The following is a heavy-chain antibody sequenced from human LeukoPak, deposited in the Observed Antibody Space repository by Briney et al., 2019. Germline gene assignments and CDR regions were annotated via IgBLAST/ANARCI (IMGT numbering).Heavy chain of an antibody. Sequence: SETLSLTCTVSGGSITNSPYHWAWIRQPPGRGPEWIGTISHSGDTQYNPSLTSRVTISVDTSKNQFSLRLSSVTAADTAVYYCARRVGRWFGERAYYYNYMDVWGKGTTVTISS. CDR2: ISHSGDT. CDR1: GGSITNSPYH. CDR3: ARRVGRWFGERAYYYNYMDV. D-gene: IGHD3-10*01. V-gene: IGHV4-39*07. J-gene: IGHJ6*03.